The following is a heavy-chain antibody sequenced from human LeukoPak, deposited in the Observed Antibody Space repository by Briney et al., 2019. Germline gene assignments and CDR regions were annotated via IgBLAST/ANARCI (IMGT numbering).Heavy chain of an antibody. CDR2: IKQDGSEK. Sequence: GGSLRLSCAASGFTFSSYAMSWVRQAPGKGLEWVANIKQDGSEKYYVDSVKGRFTISRDNAKNSLYLQMNSLRAEDTAVYYCARAGSGGSSPIFDYWGQGTLVTVSS. CDR3: ARAGSGGSSPIFDY. J-gene: IGHJ4*02. V-gene: IGHV3-7*01. CDR1: GFTFSSYA. D-gene: IGHD6-6*01.